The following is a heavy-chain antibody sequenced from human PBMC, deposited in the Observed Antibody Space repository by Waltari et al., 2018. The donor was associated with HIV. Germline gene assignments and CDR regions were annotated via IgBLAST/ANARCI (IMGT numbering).Heavy chain of an antibody. J-gene: IGHJ2*01. CDR3: ATDTDWYSSSRGWGRYFDL. CDR1: GYTLTELS. CDR2: FDPENGET. V-gene: IGHV1-24*01. D-gene: IGHD6-13*01. Sequence: QVQLVQSGAEVKKPGASVKVSCKVSGYTLTELSMHWVRQAPGKGLEWMGGFDPENGETINAQKFQGRVTMTEDTSTDTAYMELSSLRSEDTAVYYCATDTDWYSSSRGWGRYFDLWGRGTLVTVSS.